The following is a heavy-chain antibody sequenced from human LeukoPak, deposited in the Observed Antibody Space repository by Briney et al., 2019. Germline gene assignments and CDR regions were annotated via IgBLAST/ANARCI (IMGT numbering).Heavy chain of an antibody. CDR3: ATNKDWAEAD. CDR1: DVSNRTYL. J-gene: IGHJ4*02. V-gene: IGHV4-59*03. D-gene: IGHD3/OR15-3a*01. Sequence: SETLSLTRSVSDVSNRTYLWSWIRPSPGKGLEWIWNIYYRGDINYTPSLKSRVIISLDTSKNQFSLKVTSLTAADTAVYYCATNKDWAEADWGQGTLVIVSS. CDR2: IYYRGDI.